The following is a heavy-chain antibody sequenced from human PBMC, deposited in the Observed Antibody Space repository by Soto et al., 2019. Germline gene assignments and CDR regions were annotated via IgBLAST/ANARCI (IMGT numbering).Heavy chain of an antibody. J-gene: IGHJ5*02. V-gene: IGHV6-1*01. CDR3: ASDYNWNFVRWFDP. CDR2: TYYRSKWYN. Sequence: LSQTLSLTCAISGDSVSSNSAAWNWIRQSPSRGLEWLGRTYYRSKWYNDYAVSVKSRITINPDTSKNQFSLQLNSVTPEDTAVYYCASDYNWNFVRWFDPWGQGTLVTVSS. D-gene: IGHD1-7*01. CDR1: GDSVSSNSAA.